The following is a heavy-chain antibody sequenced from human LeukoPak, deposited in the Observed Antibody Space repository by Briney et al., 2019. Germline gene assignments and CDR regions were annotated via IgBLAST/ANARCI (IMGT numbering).Heavy chain of an antibody. CDR3: ARDSAFGAAGLDY. CDR1: GYTFTSYD. CDR2: MNPNSGNT. D-gene: IGHD6-13*01. V-gene: IGHV1-8*03. Sequence: GASVKVSCKASGYTFTSYDINWVRQATGQGLEWMGWMNPNSGNTGYAQKFQGRVTITRNTSISTAYMELRSLKSDDTAVYFCARDSAFGAAGLDYWGQGTLVTVSS. J-gene: IGHJ4*02.